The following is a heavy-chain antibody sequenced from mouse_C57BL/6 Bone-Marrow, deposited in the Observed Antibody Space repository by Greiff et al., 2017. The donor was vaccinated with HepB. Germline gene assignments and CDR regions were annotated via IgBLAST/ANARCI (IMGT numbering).Heavy chain of an antibody. Sequence: VQLQQPGAELVKPGASVKLSCKASGYTFTSYWMHWVKQRPGQGLEWIGMIHPNSGSTNYNEKFKSKATLTVDKSSSTAYMQLSILTSEDSAVYYCARSPLYYGFAYWGQGTLVTVSA. D-gene: IGHD2-1*01. CDR2: IHPNSGST. V-gene: IGHV1-64*01. CDR1: GYTFTSYW. J-gene: IGHJ3*01. CDR3: ARSPLYYGFAY.